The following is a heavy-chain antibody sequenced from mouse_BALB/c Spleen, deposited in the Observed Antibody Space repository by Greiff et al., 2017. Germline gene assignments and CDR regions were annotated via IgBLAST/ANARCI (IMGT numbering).Heavy chain of an antibody. J-gene: IGHJ3*01. D-gene: IGHD4-1*01. CDR3: ASSWDTY. V-gene: IGHV14-3*02. CDR2: IDPANGNT. CDR1: GFNIKDTY. Sequence: EVKLMESGAELVKPGASVKLSCTASGFNIKDTYMHWVKQRPEQGLEWIGRIDPANGNTKYDPKFQGKATITADTSSNTAYLQLSSLTSEDTAVYYCASSWDTYWGQGTLVTVSA.